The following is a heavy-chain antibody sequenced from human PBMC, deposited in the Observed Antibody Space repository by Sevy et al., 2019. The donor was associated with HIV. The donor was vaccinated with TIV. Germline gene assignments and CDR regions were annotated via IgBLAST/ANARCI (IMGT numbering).Heavy chain of an antibody. CDR2: ISGRGGST. CDR1: GFTFSSYA. V-gene: IGHV3-23*01. D-gene: IGHD2-15*01. J-gene: IGHJ6*02. Sequence: GGSLRLSCAASGFTFSSYAMSWVRQSPGKGLEWVSAISGRGGSTYYADSVEGRFTISRDNSKNTLYLQMNSLRAEDTAVYYCAKAPPGHCSSGSCPRAYYYYGMDVWGQGTTVTVSS. CDR3: AKAPPGHCSSGSCPRAYYYYGMDV.